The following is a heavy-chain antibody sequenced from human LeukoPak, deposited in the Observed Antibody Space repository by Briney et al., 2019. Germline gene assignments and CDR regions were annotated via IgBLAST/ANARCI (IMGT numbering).Heavy chain of an antibody. Sequence: SETLSLTCTVSGGSISSGGYYWSWIRQHPGKGLEWIGHIYYSGSTYYNPSLKSRVTISVDTSKNQFSLKLSSVTAADTAVYYCAREEPRPAGYFDYWGQGTLVTVSS. CDR2: IYYSGST. CDR3: AREEPRPAGYFDY. CDR1: GGSISSGGYY. J-gene: IGHJ4*02. V-gene: IGHV4-31*03. D-gene: IGHD1-26*01.